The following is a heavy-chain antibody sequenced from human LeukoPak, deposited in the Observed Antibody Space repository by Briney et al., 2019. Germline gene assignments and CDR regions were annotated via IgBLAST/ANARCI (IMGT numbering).Heavy chain of an antibody. V-gene: IGHV4-30-2*01. CDR2: ICHSGST. Sequence: NPSETLSLTCTVSGGSIISGTYSWSWLRQPPGKGLEWIGYICHSGSTYYNPSLKSRVTISVDESKNQFSLKLSSVTAADTAVYYCARAPYCSSTSCYPSWFDPWGQGTLVTVSS. CDR3: ARAPYCSSTSCYPSWFDP. J-gene: IGHJ5*02. D-gene: IGHD2-2*01. CDR1: GGSIISGTYS.